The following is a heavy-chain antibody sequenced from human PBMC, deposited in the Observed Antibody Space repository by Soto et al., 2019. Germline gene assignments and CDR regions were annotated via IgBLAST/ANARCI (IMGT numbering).Heavy chain of an antibody. CDR1: GFTFSTYA. CDR2: ISGSGGST. CDR3: ARDPAIYSGKFDYGLDV. D-gene: IGHD4-4*01. J-gene: IGHJ6*02. V-gene: IGHV3-23*01. Sequence: GGSLRLSCAASGFTFSTYAMSWVRQAPGKGLVWVSAISGSGGSTFYADSVKGRFTISRDNSMNTLYLQMNSLRAEDTAVYYCARDPAIYSGKFDYGLDVWGQGTTVTVSS.